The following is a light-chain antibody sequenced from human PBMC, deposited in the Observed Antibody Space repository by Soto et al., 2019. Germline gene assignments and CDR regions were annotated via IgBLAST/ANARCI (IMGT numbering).Light chain of an antibody. CDR1: QSVLYSSNNMNY. V-gene: IGKV4-1*01. CDR2: WAS. CDR3: QQYYSTPYT. Sequence: DIVMTQSPDSLTVSLGERATINCKSSQSVLYSSNNMNYLAWYQQKPGQPPKLLIYWASARESGVPDRFSGSGSGTEFTLTISSLQAEDVAVYSCQQYYSTPYTFGQGTKLEI. J-gene: IGKJ2*01.